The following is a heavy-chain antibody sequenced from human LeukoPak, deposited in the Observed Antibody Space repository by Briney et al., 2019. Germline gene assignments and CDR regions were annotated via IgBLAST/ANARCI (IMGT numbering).Heavy chain of an antibody. D-gene: IGHD1-26*01. J-gene: IGHJ4*02. CDR3: ARVSLSGSYQDY. V-gene: IGHV4-39*07. Sequence: PSETLSLTCTVSGVSISSSNSYWGWIRQPPGKGLEWIGSIYYSGSTYYNPSLKSRVTISVDTSKNQFSLKLSSVTAADTAVYYCARVSLSGSYQDYWGQGTLVTVSS. CDR1: GVSISSSNSY. CDR2: IYYSGST.